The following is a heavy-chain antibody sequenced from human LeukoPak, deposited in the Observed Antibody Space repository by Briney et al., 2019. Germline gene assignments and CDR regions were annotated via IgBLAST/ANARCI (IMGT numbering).Heavy chain of an antibody. CDR1: GFTFSSYW. Sequence: GRSLRLSSAASGFTFSSYWMHWVRQAPGKELMWVSRINTDGSSTSYADSVKGRFTISRDNAKNTPYLQMNSLRAEDTAVYYCARAEYYYDSSGYDLDYWGQGTLVTVSS. D-gene: IGHD3-22*01. CDR2: INTDGSST. CDR3: ARAEYYYDSSGYDLDY. V-gene: IGHV3-74*01. J-gene: IGHJ4*02.